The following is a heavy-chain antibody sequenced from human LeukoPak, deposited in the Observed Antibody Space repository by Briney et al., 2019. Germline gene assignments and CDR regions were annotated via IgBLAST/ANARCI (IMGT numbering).Heavy chain of an antibody. CDR3: AIVLRERPMPPHGDN. J-gene: IGHJ4*02. V-gene: IGHV1-69*01. Sequence: GASVKLSCKATGGTFGSYAISWVRQAPGQGLEWMGGIIPLFRTSNHAQKFQGRVTLTADESTTTAYMELSSLTSEDTAVYYCAIVLRERPMPPHGDNWGQGTLVIVSS. D-gene: IGHD2-2*01. CDR2: IIPLFRTS. CDR1: GGTFGSYA.